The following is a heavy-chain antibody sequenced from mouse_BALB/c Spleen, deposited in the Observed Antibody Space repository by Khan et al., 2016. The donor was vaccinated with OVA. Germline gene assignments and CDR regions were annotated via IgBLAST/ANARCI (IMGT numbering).Heavy chain of an antibody. CDR1: GFTFSNFW. D-gene: IGHD2-3*01. CDR2: IRLKSNNYAT. V-gene: IGHV6-6*02. CDR3: TRPGGYYAWFAY. J-gene: IGHJ3*01. Sequence: EVKLEVSGGGLVQPGGSMKLSCVASGFTFSNFWMNWVRQSPEKGLEWVAEIRLKSNNYATHYAESVKGRFTISRDDSKRSVYLPMNNLRAEDTGSYSCTRPGGYYAWFAYWGQGTLVTVSA.